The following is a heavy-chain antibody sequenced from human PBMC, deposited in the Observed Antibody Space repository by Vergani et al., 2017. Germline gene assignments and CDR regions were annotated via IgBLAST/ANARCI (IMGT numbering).Heavy chain of an antibody. CDR3: AADNDFWSGHYAFDI. Sequence: QVQLVQSGAEVKKPGASVKVSCKASGYTFTGYYMHWVRQAPGQGLEWMGWINPNSGGTNYAQKFQGRVTMTRDTSISTAYMELSSLRSEDTAVYYCAADNDFWSGHYAFDIWGQGTMVTVSS. J-gene: IGHJ3*02. CDR2: INPNSGGT. V-gene: IGHV1-2*02. D-gene: IGHD3-3*01. CDR1: GYTFTGYY.